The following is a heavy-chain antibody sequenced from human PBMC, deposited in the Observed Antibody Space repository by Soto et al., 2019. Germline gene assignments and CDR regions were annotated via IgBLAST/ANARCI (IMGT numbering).Heavy chain of an antibody. CDR3: ARGLYCSSTSCYEWYYYYMDV. CDR2: MNPNSGNT. J-gene: IGHJ6*03. V-gene: IGHV1-8*01. Sequence: ASVKVSCKASGYTFTSYDINWVRQATGQGLEWMGWMNPNSGNTGYAQKFQGRVTMTRNTSISTAYMELSSLRSEDTAVYYCARGLYCSSTSCYEWYYYYMDVWRKGTTVTVSS. D-gene: IGHD2-2*01. CDR1: GYTFTSYD.